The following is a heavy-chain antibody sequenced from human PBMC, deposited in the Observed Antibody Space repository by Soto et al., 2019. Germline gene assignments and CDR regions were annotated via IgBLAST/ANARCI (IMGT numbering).Heavy chain of an antibody. CDR1: GGSISVYY. CDR2: IYASGSP. D-gene: IGHD1-26*01. V-gene: IGHV4-59*01. CDR3: ARGVGSSPPRY. Sequence: SETLSLTCTISGGSISVYYWSWVRQPPGHELEWIGYIYASGSPFYNPSLRSRVTISADTSKNQITLKLTSPTASDPPVYYCARGVGSSPPRYWGRGTLVT. J-gene: IGHJ4*02.